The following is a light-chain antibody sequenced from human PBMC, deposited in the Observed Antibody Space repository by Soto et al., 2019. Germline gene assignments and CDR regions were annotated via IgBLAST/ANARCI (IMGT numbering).Light chain of an antibody. V-gene: IGKV3-15*01. Sequence: EIVMTHSPATLSLSPCERATLSCRASQSINTNLAWYQQSPGRAPRLFIYHASTSATGIPDRFSGSGSGTEFTLTISSLQSEDFAVYYCQQYTVWPFTFGGGTKVDNK. CDR3: QQYTVWPFT. CDR1: QSINTN. CDR2: HAS. J-gene: IGKJ4*01.